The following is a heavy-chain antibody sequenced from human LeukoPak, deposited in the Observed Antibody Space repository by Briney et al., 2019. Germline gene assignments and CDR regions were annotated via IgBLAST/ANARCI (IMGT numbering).Heavy chain of an antibody. CDR3: AKEGRWGSWYFDY. CDR1: LRFSGHG. CDR2: VAADGGAK. V-gene: IGHV3-30*18. D-gene: IGHD3-16*01. Sequence: GGSLRLSCDLRFSGHGMHWVRQAPGKGLEWLAVVAADGGAKFYADSVRGRFTIFRDTSRNTVFLQLSGLKTEDTAVYYCAKEGRWGSWYFDYWGQGALVTVSS. J-gene: IGHJ4*02.